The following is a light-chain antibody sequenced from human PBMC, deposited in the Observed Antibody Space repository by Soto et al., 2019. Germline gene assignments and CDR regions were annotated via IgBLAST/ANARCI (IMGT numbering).Light chain of an antibody. CDR2: GNS. Sequence: LTQPPSVSGAPGQRVTISCTGSSSNIGAGYDVHWYQQLPGTAPKLLIYGNSNRPSGVPDRFSGSKSGTSASLAITGLQAEDEADYYCQSYDSSLYVFGTGTKVTV. J-gene: IGLJ1*01. V-gene: IGLV1-40*01. CDR1: SSNIGAGYD. CDR3: QSYDSSLYV.